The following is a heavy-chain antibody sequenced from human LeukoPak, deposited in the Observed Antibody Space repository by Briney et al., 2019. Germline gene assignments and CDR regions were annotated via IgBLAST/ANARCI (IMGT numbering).Heavy chain of an antibody. CDR3: ARVYYDFWSGYSIYFDY. CDR1: GFTFSDYY. J-gene: IGHJ4*02. D-gene: IGHD3-3*01. Sequence: PGGSLRLSCAASGFTFSDYYMSWIRQAPGKGLERVSYISSSGSTIYYADSVKGRFTISRDNAKNSLYLQMNSLRAEDTAVYYCARVYYDFWSGYSIYFDYWGQGTLVTVSS. CDR2: ISSSGSTI. V-gene: IGHV3-11*01.